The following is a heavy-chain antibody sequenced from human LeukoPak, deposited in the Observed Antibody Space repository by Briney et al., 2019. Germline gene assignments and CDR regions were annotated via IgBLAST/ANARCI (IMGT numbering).Heavy chain of an antibody. D-gene: IGHD6-19*01. CDR2: ISGSGGST. CDR1: GFTFSSYA. J-gene: IGHJ4*02. Sequence: GGSLRLSCAASGFTFSSYAMSWVRQAPGKGLEWVSAISGSGGSTYYADSVKGRLTISRDNSKNTLYLQMNSLRAEDTAVYYCAKLGSGWVRGGYWGQGTLVTVSS. CDR3: AKLGSGWVRGGY. V-gene: IGHV3-23*01.